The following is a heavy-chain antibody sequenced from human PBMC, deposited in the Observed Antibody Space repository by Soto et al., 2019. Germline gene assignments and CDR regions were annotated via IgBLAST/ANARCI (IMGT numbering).Heavy chain of an antibody. D-gene: IGHD6-19*01. V-gene: IGHV3-74*01. J-gene: IGHJ4*02. CDR1: GFTFSNYW. CDR3: ARETASGWYYYFDP. CDR2: IDTDGTTT. Sequence: EVQLVESGGGLVQPGGSLRLSCAPSGFTFSNYWMHWVRQAPGKGLVWVSSIDTDGTTTRYADSVKGRFTISRDNAKNTLYLQMNSLRAEDTAIYYCARETASGWYYYFDPWGQGALVTVSS.